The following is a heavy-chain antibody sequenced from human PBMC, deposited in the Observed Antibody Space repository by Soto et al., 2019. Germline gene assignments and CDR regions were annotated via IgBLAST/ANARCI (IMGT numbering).Heavy chain of an antibody. J-gene: IGHJ6*02. V-gene: IGHV4-4*02. D-gene: IGHD2-2*02. CDR3: VRREGYCSSTSCYSSYYGMDV. CDR2: IYHSGST. Sequence: SETLSLTCAVSGGSISSSNWWSWVRQPPGKGLEWIGEIYHSGSTNYNPSLKSRVTISVDKSKNQFSLKLSSVTAADTAVYYCVRREGYCSSTSCYSSYYGMDVWGQGTTVTVSS. CDR1: GGSISSSNW.